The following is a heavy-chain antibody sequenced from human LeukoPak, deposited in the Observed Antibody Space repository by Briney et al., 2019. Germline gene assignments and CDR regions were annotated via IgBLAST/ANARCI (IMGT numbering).Heavy chain of an antibody. CDR2: IIPIFGTA. CDR3: ARDRYGSGSYPASDI. V-gene: IGHV1-69*06. J-gene: IGHJ3*02. CDR1: GGTFSSYA. D-gene: IGHD3-10*01. Sequence: SVKVSCKASGGTFSSYAISWVRQAPGQGLEWMGGIIPIFGTANYAQKFQGRVTITADKSTSTAYMELSSLRSEDTAVYYCARDRYGSGSYPASDIWGQGTMVTVSS.